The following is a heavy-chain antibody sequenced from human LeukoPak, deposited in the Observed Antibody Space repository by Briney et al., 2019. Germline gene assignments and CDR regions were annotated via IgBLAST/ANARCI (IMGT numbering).Heavy chain of an antibody. CDR3: AKDIQEYYYDSSGSSLVDY. J-gene: IGHJ4*02. CDR1: GFTFDDYG. D-gene: IGHD3-22*01. Sequence: GGSLRLSCAASGFTFDDYGMSWVRQAPGKGLEWVSLISWDGGSTYYADSVKGRFTISRDNSKNSLYLQMNSLRAEDTALYYCAKDIQEYYYDSSGSSLVDYWGQGTLVTVSS. CDR2: ISWDGGST. V-gene: IGHV3-43D*03.